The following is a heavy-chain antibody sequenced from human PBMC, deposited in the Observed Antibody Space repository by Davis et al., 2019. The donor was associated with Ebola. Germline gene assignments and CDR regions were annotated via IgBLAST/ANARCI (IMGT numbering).Heavy chain of an antibody. J-gene: IGHJ5*02. CDR2: ISGSGGST. CDR1: GFTFSSYA. D-gene: IGHD3-22*01. CDR3: ATITMIVVVPT. Sequence: GESLKISCAASGFTFSSYAMSWVRQAPGKGLEWVSAISGSGGSTYYADSVKGRFTIPRDNSKNTLYLQMNSLRAEDTAVYYCATITMIVVVPTWGQGTLVTVSS. V-gene: IGHV3-23*01.